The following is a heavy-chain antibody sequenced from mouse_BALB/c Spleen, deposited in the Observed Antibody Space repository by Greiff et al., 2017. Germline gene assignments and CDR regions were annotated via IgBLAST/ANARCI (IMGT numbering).Heavy chain of an antibody. CDR3: ASRGGYYVGDY. CDR2: ISYSGST. V-gene: IGHV3-2*02. CDR1: GYSITSDYA. D-gene: IGHD2-3*01. Sequence: EVKLMESGPGLVKPSQSLSLTCTVTGYSITSDYAWNWIRQFPGNKLEWMGYISYSGSTSYNPSLKSRISITRDTSKNQFFLQLNSVTTEDTATYYCASRGGYYVGDYWGQGTTLTVSS. J-gene: IGHJ2*01.